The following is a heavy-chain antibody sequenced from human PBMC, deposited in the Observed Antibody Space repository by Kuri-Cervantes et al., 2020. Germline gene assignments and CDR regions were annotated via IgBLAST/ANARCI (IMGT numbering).Heavy chain of an antibody. D-gene: IGHD3-22*01. J-gene: IGHJ3*02. CDR3: AIHRKAYYYDSTGWKTAFDI. CDR1: GFTFSNYA. CDR2: ISYDGSNK. V-gene: IGHV3-30-3*01. Sequence: GESLKISCAASGFTFSNYAMNWVRQAPGKGLEWVAVISYDGSNKYYADSVKGRFTISRDNSKNTLYLQMNSLRSEDTAVYYCAIHRKAYYYDSTGWKTAFDIWGQGTMVTVSS.